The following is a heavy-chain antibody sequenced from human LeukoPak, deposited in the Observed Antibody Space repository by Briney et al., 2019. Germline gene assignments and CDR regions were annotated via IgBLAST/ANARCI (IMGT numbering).Heavy chain of an antibody. CDR1: GFTFSSYS. V-gene: IGHV3-48*01. CDR2: ISSSSSTI. D-gene: IGHD3-22*01. Sequence: GGSLILSCAASGFTFSSYSMNWVRQAPGKGLEWVSYISSSSSTIYYADSVKGRFTISRDNAKNSLYLQMNSLRAEDTAVYYCARGSYYDSSGYFDSAYYYYYYMDVWGKGTTVTVSS. CDR3: ARGSYYDSSGYFDSAYYYYYYMDV. J-gene: IGHJ6*03.